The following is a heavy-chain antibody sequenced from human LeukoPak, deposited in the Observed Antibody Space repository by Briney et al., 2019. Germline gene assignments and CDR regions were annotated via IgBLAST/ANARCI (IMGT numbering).Heavy chain of an antibody. J-gene: IGHJ4*02. D-gene: IGHD4-17*01. CDR3: TYGDATFDY. V-gene: IGHV3-23*01. Sequence: GGSLRLSCAASGFTFSNYAMSWVRQAPGKGLEWVSGISGSRGTTYYADSVKGRFTISRDNSKNTLYLQMSSLRAEDTAVYYCTYGDATFDYWGQGTLVTVSS. CDR1: GFTFSNYA. CDR2: ISGSRGTT.